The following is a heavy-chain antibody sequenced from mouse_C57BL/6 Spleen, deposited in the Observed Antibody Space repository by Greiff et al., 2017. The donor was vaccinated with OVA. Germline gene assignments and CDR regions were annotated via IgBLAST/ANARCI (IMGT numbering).Heavy chain of an antibody. J-gene: IGHJ3*01. CDR2: INPSNGGT. D-gene: IGHD2-4*01. CDR3: ARSGDYDAWFAY. V-gene: IGHV1-53*01. CDR1: GYTFTSYW. Sequence: QVQLQQSGTELVKPGASVKLSCKASGYTFTSYWMHWVKQRPGQGLEWIGNINPSNGGTNYNEKFKSKATLTVDKSSSTAYMQLSSLTSEDAAVYKCARSGDYDAWFAYWGQGTLVTVSA.